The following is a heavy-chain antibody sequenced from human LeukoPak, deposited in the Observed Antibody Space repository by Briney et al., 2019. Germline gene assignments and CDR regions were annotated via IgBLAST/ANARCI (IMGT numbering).Heavy chain of an antibody. Sequence: PSETLSLTCTVSGGSISSSNYYWGWIRQPPGKGLEWIGSIYYSGSTYYRPSLKSRVTISVDTSKNQFSLKLSSVTAADTAVYYCARQGGSYYPPLVDYWGQGTLVTVSS. D-gene: IGHD1-26*01. J-gene: IGHJ4*02. CDR3: ARQGGSYYPPLVDY. CDR2: IYYSGST. CDR1: GGSISSSNYY. V-gene: IGHV4-39*07.